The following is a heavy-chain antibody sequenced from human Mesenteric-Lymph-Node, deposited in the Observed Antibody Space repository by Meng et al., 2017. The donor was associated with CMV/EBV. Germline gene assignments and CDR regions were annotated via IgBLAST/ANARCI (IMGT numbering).Heavy chain of an antibody. J-gene: IGHJ6*02. CDR2: ISGSGGST. Sequence: LSLTCAASGFTFSSYAMSWVRQAPGKGLEWVSAISGSGGSTYYADSVKGRFTISRDNSKNTLYLQMNSLRAEDTAVYYCAKDYDFWSGYLAIWGQGTTVTVSS. D-gene: IGHD3-3*01. CDR1: GFTFSSYA. V-gene: IGHV3-23*01. CDR3: AKDYDFWSGYLAI.